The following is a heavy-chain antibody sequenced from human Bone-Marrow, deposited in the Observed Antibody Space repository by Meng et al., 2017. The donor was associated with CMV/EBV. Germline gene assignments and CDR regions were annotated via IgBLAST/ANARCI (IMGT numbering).Heavy chain of an antibody. J-gene: IGHJ4*02. CDR1: GFTFSNYW. V-gene: IGHV3-7*01. CDR3: ARDLKNCTNGVCWGYFDY. Sequence: GESLKISCAGSGFTFSNYWMSWVRQAPGKGLEWVANIKQDGSEKYYVDSVKGRFTISRDNAKNSLYLQMNSLRAEDTAVYYCARDLKNCTNGVCWGYFDYWGQGTLVTVSS. CDR2: IKQDGSEK. D-gene: IGHD2-8*01.